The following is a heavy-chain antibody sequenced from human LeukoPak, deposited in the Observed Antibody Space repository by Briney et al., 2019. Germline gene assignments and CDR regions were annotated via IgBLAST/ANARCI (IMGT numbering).Heavy chain of an antibody. CDR3: ARAYYYDSSGYPRRYFDY. V-gene: IGHV4-39*07. CDR1: GGSISSSSYY. CDR2: IYYSGST. D-gene: IGHD3-22*01. Sequence: SETLSLTCTVSGGSISSSSYYWGWIRQPPGKGLEWIGSIYYSGSTYYNPSLKSRVTVSVDTPKNQFSLKLNSVTAADTAVYYCARAYYYDSSGYPRRYFDYWGQGTLVTVSS. J-gene: IGHJ4*02.